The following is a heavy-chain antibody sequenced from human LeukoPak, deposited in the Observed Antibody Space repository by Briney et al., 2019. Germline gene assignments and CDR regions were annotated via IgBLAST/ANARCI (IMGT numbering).Heavy chain of an antibody. V-gene: IGHV1-8*03. J-gene: IGHJ4*02. CDR3: ARGAWRRSITRETDY. CDR2: MNPNSGNT. Sequence: ASVKVSCKASGYTFTSYDINWVRQATGQGLEWMGWMNPNSGNTGYAQKFQGRVTITRNTSISTAYRELSSLRSEDTAVYYCARGAWRRSITRETDYWGQGTLVTVSS. CDR1: GYTFTSYD. D-gene: IGHD7-27*01.